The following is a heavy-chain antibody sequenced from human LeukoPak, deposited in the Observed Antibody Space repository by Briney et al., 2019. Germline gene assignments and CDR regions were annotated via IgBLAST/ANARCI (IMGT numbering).Heavy chain of an antibody. CDR2: ISGLNGDT. D-gene: IGHD2-2*01. J-gene: IGHJ5*02. Sequence: ASVKVSCKASGYTFTDFGISWVRQAPGQGLDWMGWISGLNGDTKYAQNFQGRVSMATDTSTSTVFMELRSLTSDNTGVYYCARDLLVICRSTHCQKDENWFDPWGQGTLAVVSS. V-gene: IGHV1-18*04. CDR3: ARDLLVICRSTHCQKDENWFDP. CDR1: GYTFTDFG.